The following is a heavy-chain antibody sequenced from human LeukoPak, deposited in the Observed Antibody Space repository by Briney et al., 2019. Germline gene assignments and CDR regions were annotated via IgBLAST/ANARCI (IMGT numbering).Heavy chain of an antibody. V-gene: IGHV3-23*01. J-gene: IGHJ6*02. CDR1: GFTFDNYA. Sequence: GGSLRLSCAASGFTFDNYAMHWVRQAPGKGLEWVSGISGSGRSTYYAASVKGRFSISRDNSKNTMYLQMNSLRADDTAVYYCAKESVAGLDYYYDMDVWGQGTTVTVSS. CDR2: ISGSGRST. CDR3: AKESVAGLDYYYDMDV. D-gene: IGHD6-19*01.